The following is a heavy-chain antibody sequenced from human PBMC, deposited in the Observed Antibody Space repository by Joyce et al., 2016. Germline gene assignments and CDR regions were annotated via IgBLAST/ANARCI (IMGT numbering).Heavy chain of an antibody. Sequence: QLVQSGPEVKKPGASVKVSCKASGYTFSYYGISGVRQAPGQGLEWMGWISGYNGKKNYARKFQGRVSMTTDTSTSTAYMELMSLRSDDTAVYYCLRDPGFDPWGQGTLVTVSS. V-gene: IGHV1-18*04. CDR2: ISGYNGKK. CDR3: LRDPGFDP. J-gene: IGHJ5*02. CDR1: GYTFSYYG.